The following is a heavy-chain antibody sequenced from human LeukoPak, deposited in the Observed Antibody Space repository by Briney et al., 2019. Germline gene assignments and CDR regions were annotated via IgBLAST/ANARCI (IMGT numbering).Heavy chain of an antibody. J-gene: IGHJ4*02. CDR3: ASLWSPDYGVFDY. CDR1: GGTFSSYA. D-gene: IGHD4-17*01. CDR2: IIPIFGTA. Sequence: SVKVSCKASGGTFSSYAISWVRQAPGQGLEWMGGIIPIFGTANYAQKFQGRVTITADESTSTAYMELSSLRSEDTAVYYCASLWSPDYGVFDYWGQGTLVTASS. V-gene: IGHV1-69*01.